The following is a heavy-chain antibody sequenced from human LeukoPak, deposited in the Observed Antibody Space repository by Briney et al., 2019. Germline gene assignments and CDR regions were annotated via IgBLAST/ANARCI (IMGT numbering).Heavy chain of an antibody. Sequence: GGSLRLSCAASGFPFSSYSMHWVRQAPGNGLEWVTVISNDGSHKYYADSVKGRFIISRDNSKNTLSLQMNTLRPDDTAVFYCARDPNRLADYGGDYFDHWGQGTLVTVSS. D-gene: IGHD4-23*01. CDR3: ARDPNRLADYGGDYFDH. CDR2: ISNDGSHK. CDR1: GFPFSSYS. J-gene: IGHJ4*02. V-gene: IGHV3-30*04.